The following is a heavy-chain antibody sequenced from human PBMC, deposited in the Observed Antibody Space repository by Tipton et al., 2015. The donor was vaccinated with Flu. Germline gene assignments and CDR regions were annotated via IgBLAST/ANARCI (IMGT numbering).Heavy chain of an antibody. CDR3: ARLLYDILIGYFPDYFDY. V-gene: IGHV5-51*03. D-gene: IGHD3-9*01. CDR1: GYSFTSYW. J-gene: IGHJ4*02. CDR2: IYPGDSDT. Sequence: VQLVQSGAEVKKPGESLKISCKGSGYSFTSYWIGWVRQMPGKGLEWMGIIYPGDSDTRYSPSFQGQVTISADKSISTAYLQWSSLKASDTAMYYCARLLYDILIGYFPDYFDYWGQGTLVTVSS.